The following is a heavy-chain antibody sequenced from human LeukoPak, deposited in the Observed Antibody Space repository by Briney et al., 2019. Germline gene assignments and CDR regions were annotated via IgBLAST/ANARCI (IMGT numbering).Heavy chain of an antibody. J-gene: IGHJ6*02. V-gene: IGHV3-11*01. CDR2: ISSSGSYK. D-gene: IGHD3-10*01. CDR3: ARYYGSGSLYYGMDV. Sequence: PGGSLRLSCAASGFTFSDYYMSWIRQAPGKGLDWVSYISSSGSYKYYADSVKGRSTISRDNAKNSLYLQMNSLRAEDTAVYYCARYYGSGSLYYGMDVWGQGTTVTVSS. CDR1: GFTFSDYY.